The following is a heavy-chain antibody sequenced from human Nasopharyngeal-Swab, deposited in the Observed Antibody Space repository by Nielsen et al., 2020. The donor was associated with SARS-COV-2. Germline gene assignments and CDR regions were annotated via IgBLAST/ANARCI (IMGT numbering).Heavy chain of an antibody. CDR3: ARGVYVVVPAANGDY. CDR1: GFTFSSYA. D-gene: IGHD2-2*01. CDR2: ISYDGSNK. Sequence: GESLKISCAASGFTFSSYAMHWVRQAPGKGLEWVAVISYDGSNKYYADSVKGRFTISRDNSKNTLYLQMNNLRAEDTAVYYCARGVYVVVPAANGDYWGQGTLVTVSS. V-gene: IGHV3-30-3*01. J-gene: IGHJ4*02.